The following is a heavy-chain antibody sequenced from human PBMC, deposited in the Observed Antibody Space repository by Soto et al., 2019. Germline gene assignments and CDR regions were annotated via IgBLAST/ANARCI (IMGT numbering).Heavy chain of an antibody. V-gene: IGHV3-43D*03. D-gene: IGHD3-16*02. CDR2: ISWDGGST. CDR3: AKDILLRDYYDYVWGSYRHYYYGMDV. Sequence: GGSLRLSCAASGFTFDDYAMHWVRQAPGKGLEWVSLISWDGGSTYYADSVKGRFTISRDNSKNSLYLQMNSLRAEDAALYYCAKDILLRDYYDYVWGSYRHYYYGMDVWGQGTTVTVSS. CDR1: GFTFDDYA. J-gene: IGHJ6*02.